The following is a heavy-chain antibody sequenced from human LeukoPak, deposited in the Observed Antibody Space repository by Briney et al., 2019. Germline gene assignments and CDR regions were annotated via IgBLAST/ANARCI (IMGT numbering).Heavy chain of an antibody. D-gene: IGHD1-26*01. CDR1: GYSFTSYW. CDR3: ARRRDLYSGGYYPFDY. Sequence: GESLKISCKGSGYSFTSYWIGWVRQMPGNGLEWMGIIYPGDSDTRYSPSFQGQVTISADKSISTAYLQWSSLKASDTAMYYCARRRDLYSGGYYPFDYWGQGTLVTVSS. CDR2: IYPGDSDT. J-gene: IGHJ4*02. V-gene: IGHV5-51*01.